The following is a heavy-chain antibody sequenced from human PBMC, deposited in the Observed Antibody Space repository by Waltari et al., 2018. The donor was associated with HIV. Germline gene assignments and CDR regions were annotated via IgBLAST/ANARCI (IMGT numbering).Heavy chain of an antibody. V-gene: IGHV3-7*01. CDR1: GFTFPFYW. J-gene: IGHJ4*02. CDR2: IKQAGTER. D-gene: IGHD3-10*01. Sequence: EVQLVESGGGGVQPGGSLTLTCEAAGFTFPFYWLSWVRQAPGKGLGWVANIKQAGTERHYVDSVRGRFTISRDNDKTSVFLQMNSLTVEDTAVYYCATTHGSGDYDNDFDYWGQGTLV. CDR3: ATTHGSGDYDNDFDY.